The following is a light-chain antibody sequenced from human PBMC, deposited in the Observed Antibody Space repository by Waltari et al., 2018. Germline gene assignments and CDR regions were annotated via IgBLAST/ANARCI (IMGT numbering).Light chain of an antibody. J-gene: IGKJ2*01. CDR3: QQYNNWPFT. CDR2: GAS. Sequence: ILMTQSPGPLSRSPGQRATLSGRARQRISSNLVWYQQKPGQAPRLLIYGASTRAPNIPCRFSGRGSGTEFTLTISSLQSEDFAIYYCQQYNNWPFTFGQGTKLEIK. CDR1: QRISSN. V-gene: IGKV3-15*01.